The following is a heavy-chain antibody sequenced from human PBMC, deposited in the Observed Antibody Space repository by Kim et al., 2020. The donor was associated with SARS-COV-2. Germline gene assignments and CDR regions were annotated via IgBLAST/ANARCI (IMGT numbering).Heavy chain of an antibody. D-gene: IGHD2-2*01. CDR3: VSWGLYCSSTSCYRQSMDLDY. J-gene: IGHJ4*02. V-gene: IGHV3-23*01. CDR2: ISGSGGST. CDR1: GFTFSSYA. Sequence: GGSLRLSCAASGFTFSSYAMSWVRQAPGKGLEWVSAISGSGGSTYYADSVKGRFTISRDNSKNTLYLQMNSLRAEDTAVYYCVSWGLYCSSTSCYRQSMDLDYWGQGTLVTVSS.